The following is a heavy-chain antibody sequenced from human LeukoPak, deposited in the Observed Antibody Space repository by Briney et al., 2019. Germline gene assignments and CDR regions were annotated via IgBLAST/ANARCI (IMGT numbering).Heavy chain of an antibody. Sequence: GGSLRLSCAASGFTFSSYWLSRVRQAPGKGLEWVANIKTDGTKKYYVDSVKGRFTISRDNAKNSLYLQMNSLRAEDTAVYYCARDGIDGFIDYWGQGTLVTVSS. CDR3: ARDGIDGFIDY. CDR2: IKTDGTKK. D-gene: IGHD5-24*01. J-gene: IGHJ4*02. V-gene: IGHV3-7*01. CDR1: GFTFSSYW.